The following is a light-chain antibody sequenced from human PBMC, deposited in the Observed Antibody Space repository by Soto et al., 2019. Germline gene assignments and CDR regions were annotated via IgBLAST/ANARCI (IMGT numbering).Light chain of an antibody. CDR2: GAS. CDR1: ESVSSN. V-gene: IGKV3-15*01. Sequence: EIVMTQSPATLSVSPGERATLSCRASESVSSNLAWYQQKPGQAPRLLIYGASTRATGIPARISGSGSGTEFTLTISSLQSEDFAVYYCQQYNKWRTFGQGIKVEVK. J-gene: IGKJ1*01. CDR3: QQYNKWRT.